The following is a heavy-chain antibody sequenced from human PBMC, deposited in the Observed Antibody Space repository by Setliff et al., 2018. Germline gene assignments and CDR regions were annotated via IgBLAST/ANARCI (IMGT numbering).Heavy chain of an antibody. CDR3: GGSPGVWNY. CDR2: ISSSSNTI. J-gene: IGHJ4*02. V-gene: IGHV3-48*04. CDR1: GFTFSSYS. D-gene: IGHD1-26*01. Sequence: GGSLRLSCAASGFTFSSYSMNWVRQAPGRGLECVSYISSSSNTIYYADSVKGRFTISRDNAKNSLYLQMNSLRAEDTAVYYCGGSPGVWNYWGQGTLVTVSS.